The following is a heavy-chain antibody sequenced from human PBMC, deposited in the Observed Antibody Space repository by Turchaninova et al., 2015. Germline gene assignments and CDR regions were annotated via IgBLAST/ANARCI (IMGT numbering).Heavy chain of an antibody. D-gene: IGHD6-13*01. CDR2: MNSDGSGK. J-gene: IGHJ4*02. Sequence: EVQLVESGGGLVQPGGSLGLSCAASGFTFSNKWKKWVRQAPGKGLEGVANMNSDGSGKNYVDSVEGRFTISRDNADNSLYLQMNSLRADDSAMYYCARAPSAGTLDYWGQGTLVTVSS. CDR3: ARAPSAGTLDY. V-gene: IGHV3-7*03. CDR1: GFTFSNKW.